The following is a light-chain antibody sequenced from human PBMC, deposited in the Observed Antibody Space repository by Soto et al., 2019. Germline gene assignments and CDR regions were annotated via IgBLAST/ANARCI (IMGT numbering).Light chain of an antibody. CDR2: GAS. Sequence: EIVLTQSPGTLSLSPGERATLSCRASQSVSSNYLAWYQQKSGQAPRLLIYGASSRANGIPDRFSGSGSGTDITLTISRQEPEDFAVYYCHQYGSSPRTFGQGTKVEIK. CDR1: QSVSSNY. CDR3: HQYGSSPRT. J-gene: IGKJ1*01. V-gene: IGKV3-20*01.